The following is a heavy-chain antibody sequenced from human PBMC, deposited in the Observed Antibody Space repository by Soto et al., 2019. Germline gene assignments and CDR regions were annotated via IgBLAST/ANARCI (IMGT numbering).Heavy chain of an antibody. V-gene: IGHV4-39*07. D-gene: IGHD5-18*01. J-gene: IGHJ4*02. CDR2: IYYSGST. CDR1: GGPITSRTYS. Sequence: SETLSLTCAVSGGPITSRTYSWGCIRQPPGKTLEWIGTIYYSGSTNYNPSLKSRVTISVDTSKNQFSLKLSSVTAADTAVDYCARRYGSCFDYWGKGSLVTVYS. CDR3: ARRYGSCFDY.